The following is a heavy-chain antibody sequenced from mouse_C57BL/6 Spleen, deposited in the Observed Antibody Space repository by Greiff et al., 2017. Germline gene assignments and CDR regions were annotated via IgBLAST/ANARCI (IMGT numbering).Heavy chain of an antibody. D-gene: IGHD1-1*01. CDR1: GYTFTSYG. CDR2: IYPRSGHT. J-gene: IGHJ2*01. CDR3: ARAFPLYYYGSRGDFDY. Sequence: VQLQQSGAELARPGASVKLSCKASGYTFTSYGISWVKQRTGQGLEWIGEIYPRSGHTYYNEKFKGKATLTADKSSSTAYMELRSLTSEYSAVYFCARAFPLYYYGSRGDFDYWGQGTTLTVSS. V-gene: IGHV1-81*01.